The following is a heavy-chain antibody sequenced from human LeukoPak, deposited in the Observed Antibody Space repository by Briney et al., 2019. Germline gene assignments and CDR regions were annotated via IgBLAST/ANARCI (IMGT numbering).Heavy chain of an antibody. Sequence: SETLSLTCTVSGGSISSYYWSWIRQPPGKGLEWIGYIYYSGSTNYNPSLKSRVTISVDTSKNQFSLNLTSVTAADTAVYYCARGLYPGGSSTSCYLCFDSWGQGTLVTVSS. J-gene: IGHJ4*02. CDR3: ARGLYPGGSSTSCYLCFDS. CDR2: IYYSGST. CDR1: GGSISSYY. V-gene: IGHV4-59*12. D-gene: IGHD2-2*01.